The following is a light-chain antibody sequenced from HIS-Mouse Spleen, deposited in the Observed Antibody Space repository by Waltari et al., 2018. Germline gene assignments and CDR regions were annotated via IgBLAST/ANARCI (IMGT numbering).Light chain of an antibody. CDR3: MQALQTPWT. CDR1: QSLLHSNGYNY. Sequence: DIVMTQSPLSLPVTPGEPASISCRSSQSLLHSNGYNYLYWYLQKPGQSPQLLIYLGSNRASGVPDRFGGSGSGTDFTLKISRVEAEDVGVYYCMQALQTPWTFGQGTKLEIK. CDR2: LGS. J-gene: IGKJ2*01. V-gene: IGKV2-28*01.